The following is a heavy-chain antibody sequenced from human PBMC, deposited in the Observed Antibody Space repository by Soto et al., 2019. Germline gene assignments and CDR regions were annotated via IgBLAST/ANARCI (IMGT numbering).Heavy chain of an antibody. CDR2: ISSSGSTI. CDR1: GFTFSDYY. Sequence: QVQLVESGGGLVKPAGSLRLSCAASGFTFSDYYMSWIRQAPGKGLEWVSYISSSGSTIYYADSVKGRLTISKDNAKNGLYQQMTGLSAGNTAVYSCTGVAADDYAGYYFDPWGQGTLVTVSS. V-gene: IGHV3-11*01. J-gene: IGHJ5*02. CDR3: TGVAADDYAGYYFDP. D-gene: IGHD4-17*01.